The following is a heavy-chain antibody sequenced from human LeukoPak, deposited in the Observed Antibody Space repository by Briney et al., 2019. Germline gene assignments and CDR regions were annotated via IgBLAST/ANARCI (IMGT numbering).Heavy chain of an antibody. CDR3: ARSGVQLWSDAFDI. J-gene: IGHJ3*02. Sequence: PSETLSLTCTVSGYSISSGYYWGWIRQPPGKGLEWIGSIYHSGSTYYNPSLKSRVTISVDTSKNQFSLKLSSVTAADTAAYYCARSGVQLWSDAFDIWGQGTMVTVSS. D-gene: IGHD5-18*01. V-gene: IGHV4-38-2*02. CDR2: IYHSGST. CDR1: GYSISSGYY.